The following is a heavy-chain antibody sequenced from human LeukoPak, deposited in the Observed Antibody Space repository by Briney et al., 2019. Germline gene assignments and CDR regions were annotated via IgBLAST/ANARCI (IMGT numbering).Heavy chain of an antibody. J-gene: IGHJ4*02. CDR1: GGSISSGSYY. CDR3: ARFSYDSSGYYGSNY. CDR2: IYTSGST. Sequence: SQTLSLTCTVSGGSISSGSYYWSWIRQPAGKGLEWIGRIYTSGSTNYNPSLKSRVTISVDTSKNQFSLKLSSVTAADTAVYYCARFSYDSSGYYGSNYWGQGTLVTVSS. V-gene: IGHV4-61*02. D-gene: IGHD3-22*01.